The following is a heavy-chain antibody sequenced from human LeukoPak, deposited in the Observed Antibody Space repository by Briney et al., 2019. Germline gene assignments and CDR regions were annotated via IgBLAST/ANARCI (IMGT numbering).Heavy chain of an antibody. CDR3: ARDSSGWWYFDL. CDR1: GGSISSYY. D-gene: IGHD6-19*01. V-gene: IGHV4-59*01. Sequence: SGTLSLTCTVSGGSISSYYWSWIRQPPGKGLEWVGYIYYSGGTNYNPSLKSRVSILVETSKNQFSLKLSSVTAADTAVYYCARDSSGWWYFDLWGRGTLVTVSS. J-gene: IGHJ2*01. CDR2: IYYSGGT.